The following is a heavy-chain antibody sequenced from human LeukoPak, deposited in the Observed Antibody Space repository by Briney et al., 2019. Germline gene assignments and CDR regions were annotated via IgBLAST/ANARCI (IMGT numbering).Heavy chain of an antibody. Sequence: QTGRSLRLSCAASGFTFDDYAMHWVRHAPGKGLEWVSGISWNSGSIGYADSVKGRFTISRDNAKNSLYLQMNSLRAEDTALYYCAKGVGQIDYWGQGTLVTVSS. V-gene: IGHV3-9*01. J-gene: IGHJ4*02. CDR3: AKGVGQIDY. CDR1: GFTFDDYA. CDR2: ISWNSGSI.